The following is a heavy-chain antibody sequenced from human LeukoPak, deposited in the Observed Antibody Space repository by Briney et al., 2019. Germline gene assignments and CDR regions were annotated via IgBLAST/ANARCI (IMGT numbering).Heavy chain of an antibody. D-gene: IGHD6-13*01. CDR2: ISSSSSYI. V-gene: IGHV3-21*01. Sequence: GRSLRLSCAASGFTLSSYSMNWVRQAPGKGLEWVSFISSSSSYIYYADSVKGRFTISRDNAKNSLYLQMNSLRAEDTAVYYCARGSSSWYYFDYWGQGTLVAVSS. J-gene: IGHJ4*02. CDR1: GFTLSSYS. CDR3: ARGSSSWYYFDY.